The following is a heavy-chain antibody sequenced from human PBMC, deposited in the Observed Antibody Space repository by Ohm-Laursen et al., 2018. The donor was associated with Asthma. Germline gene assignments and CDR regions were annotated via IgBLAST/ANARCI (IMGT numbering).Heavy chain of an antibody. CDR3: ARGGRIVTGYYGSAALNWFDP. CDR1: GDSNNNYY. Sequence: GTLSLTCAVSGDSNNNYYWSLVRQPPGKGLEWIGYVEYHGRTEYNPSFQSRVSLSINTSKRQISLRLNSVTAADTAVYFCARGGRIVTGYYGSAALNWFDPWAREPWSPSPQ. D-gene: IGHD3-9*01. V-gene: IGHV4-59*01. J-gene: IGHJ5*02. CDR2: VEYHGRT.